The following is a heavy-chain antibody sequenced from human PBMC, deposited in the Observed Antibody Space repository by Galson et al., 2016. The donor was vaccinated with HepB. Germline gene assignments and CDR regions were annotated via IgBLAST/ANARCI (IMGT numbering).Heavy chain of an antibody. CDR1: VGSISSSF. D-gene: IGHD2-21*02. CDR2: IYKIANT. CDR3: ARGVTGTPYFDF. Sequence: SETLSLTGNVAVGSISSSFWSWVRQPPGKGLEWMEYIYKIANTNYSPSLKRRATVSVDTSKNQFSLELRSMTAADTAIYYCARGVTGTPYFDFWGQGALVTVSS. V-gene: IGHV4-59*01. J-gene: IGHJ4*02.